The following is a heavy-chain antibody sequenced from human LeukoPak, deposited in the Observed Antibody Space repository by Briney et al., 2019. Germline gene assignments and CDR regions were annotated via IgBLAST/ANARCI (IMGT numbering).Heavy chain of an antibody. CDR1: GFTFSSYA. D-gene: IGHD3-22*01. V-gene: IGHV3-23*01. Sequence: GGSLRLSCAASGFTFSSYAMTWVRQAPGKGLEWVSGISGSGSNTYYADSVKGRFTISRDNSKNTLYLQMDSLRAEDTAAYYCAKGTYDSRGHFDYWGQGTLVSVSS. J-gene: IGHJ4*02. CDR3: AKGTYDSRGHFDY. CDR2: ISGSGSNT.